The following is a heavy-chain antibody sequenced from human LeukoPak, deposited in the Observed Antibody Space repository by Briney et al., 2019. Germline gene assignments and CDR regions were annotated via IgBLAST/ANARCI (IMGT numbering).Heavy chain of an antibody. CDR1: GFTFSSYA. D-gene: IGHD3-22*01. V-gene: IGHV3-30-3*01. CDR2: ISYDGSNK. J-gene: IGHJ4*02. CDR3: ARDSESYYYDSSGPPDY. Sequence: PGGSLRLSCAASGFTFSSYAMHWVRQAPGKGLEWVAVISYDGSNKYYADSVKGRFTISRDNSKNTLYLQMNSLRAEDTAVYYCARDSESYYYDSSGPPDYWGQGTLVTVSS.